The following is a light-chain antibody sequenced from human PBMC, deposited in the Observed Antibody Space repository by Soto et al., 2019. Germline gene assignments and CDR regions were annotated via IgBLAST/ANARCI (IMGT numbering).Light chain of an antibody. CDR3: HQRQSWPRT. J-gene: IGKJ1*01. V-gene: IGKV3-11*01. Sequence: ETVLTQSPGTLSLSPGERATLSCRASQSVGGSLAWYQQRPGQAPRLLVYHTSNRAAGIPARFSGSGSETDFTLTISDVEPEDFAVYYCHQRQSWPRTFGQGTKVDI. CDR2: HTS. CDR1: QSVGGS.